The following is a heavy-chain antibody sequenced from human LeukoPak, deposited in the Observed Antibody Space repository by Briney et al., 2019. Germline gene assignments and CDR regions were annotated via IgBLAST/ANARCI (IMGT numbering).Heavy chain of an antibody. V-gene: IGHV3-48*03. J-gene: IGHJ6*03. D-gene: IGHD2-15*01. CDR2: ISSSGSTI. CDR1: GFTFSSYE. CDR3: ARETPASWYDYYYYYMDV. Sequence: PGGSLRLSCAASGFTFSSYEMNWVRQAPGKGLEWVSYISSSGSTIYYADSVKGRFTISRDNAKNSPYLQMNSLRAEDTAVYYCARETPASWYDYYYYYMDVWGKGTTVTVSS.